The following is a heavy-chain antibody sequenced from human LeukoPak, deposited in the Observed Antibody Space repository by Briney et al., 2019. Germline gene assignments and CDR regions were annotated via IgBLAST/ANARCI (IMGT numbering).Heavy chain of an antibody. CDR1: YGSISSYY. CDR3: GRXXSXGSXPXXFDP. J-gene: IGHJ5*02. Sequence: ETLXXXCTVSYGSISSYYWSWIRQPAGKGLEWVGRIYSSGSTNYNPSLKRRVNISVKKSKKQFSLKRSYVPTADKAGYYCGRXXSXGSXPXXFDPWGQGXLVTVSS. V-gene: IGHV4-4*07. CDR2: IYSSGST. D-gene: IGHD3-10*01.